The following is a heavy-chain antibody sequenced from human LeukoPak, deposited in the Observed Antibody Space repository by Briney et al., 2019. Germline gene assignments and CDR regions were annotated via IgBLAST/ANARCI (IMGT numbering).Heavy chain of an antibody. CDR1: GFTSSTYG. CDR2: ISGNDEGT. D-gene: IGHD3-10*01. CDR3: AKRGPIYSASPGNYFDY. J-gene: IGHJ4*02. Sequence: GGSLRLSCVASGFTSSTYGMTWVRQAPGKGLEWVSSISGNDEGTYYADSVKGRFTISRDNSKNTLYLQMNSLRAEDTAVYYCAKRGPIYSASPGNYFDYWGQGTLVTVSS. V-gene: IGHV3-23*01.